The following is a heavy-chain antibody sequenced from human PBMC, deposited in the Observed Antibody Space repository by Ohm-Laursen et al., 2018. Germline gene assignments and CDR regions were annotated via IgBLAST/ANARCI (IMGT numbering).Heavy chain of an antibody. V-gene: IGHV4-61*01. Sequence: SQTLSLTCTVSGDSISSGSFYWSWIRQPPGKGLEWIGYIYYSGSTNYNPSLKSRVTISVDTSKNQFSLKLSSVTAADTAVYYCARGSGSYCRKGYGMDVWGQGTTVTVSS. CDR3: ARGSGSYCRKGYGMDV. CDR1: GDSISSGSFY. D-gene: IGHD1-26*01. J-gene: IGHJ6*02. CDR2: IYYSGST.